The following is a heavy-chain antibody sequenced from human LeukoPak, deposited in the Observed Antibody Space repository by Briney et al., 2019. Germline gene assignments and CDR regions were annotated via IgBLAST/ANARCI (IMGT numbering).Heavy chain of an antibody. CDR2: IYYSGST. J-gene: IGHJ6*02. CDR3: ARDHSYYGSGYYYGMDV. Sequence: SETLSLTCTVSGGSISSYYWSWIRQPPGKGLEWIGYIYYSGSTNYNPSLKSRVTISVDTSKNQFSLKLSSVTAADTAVYYCARDHSYYGSGYYYGMDVWGQGTTVTASS. D-gene: IGHD3-10*01. V-gene: IGHV4-59*01. CDR1: GGSISSYY.